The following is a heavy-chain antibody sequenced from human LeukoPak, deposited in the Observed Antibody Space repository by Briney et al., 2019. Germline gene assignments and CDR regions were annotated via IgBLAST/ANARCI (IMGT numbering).Heavy chain of an antibody. CDR1: WFNFSSYW. CDR3: IRPYTSTRNALDI. J-gene: IGHJ3*02. CDR2: INSEGSTI. V-gene: IGHV3-74*03. D-gene: IGHD6-13*01. Sequence: GGPLSLFCEASWFNFSSYWVHWVRQATGKGLVWVSRINSEGSTITYAGSVTAPFTISRDNDTNTLYLEMNSLRAEATAVYYCIRPYTSTRNALDIWGQGTMVTVSS.